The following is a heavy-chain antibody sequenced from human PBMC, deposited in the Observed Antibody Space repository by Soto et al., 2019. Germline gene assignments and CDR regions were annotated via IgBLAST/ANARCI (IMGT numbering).Heavy chain of an antibody. CDR2: IYYSGST. CDR1: GDSVSSSSYY. V-gene: IGHV4-39*01. CDR3: ASLDFWSGHRDY. D-gene: IGHD3-3*01. Sequence: PSETLSLTCTVSGDSVSSSSYYWGWIRQPPGKGLEWIGRIYYSGSTHYNPSLRSRVTISVDTSKNQFSLKLGSVTAADTAIYYCASLDFWSGHRDYWGQGTLVTVSS. J-gene: IGHJ4*02.